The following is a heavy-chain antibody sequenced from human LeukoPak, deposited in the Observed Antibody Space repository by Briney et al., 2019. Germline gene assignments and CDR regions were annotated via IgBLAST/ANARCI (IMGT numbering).Heavy chain of an antibody. J-gene: IGHJ4*02. V-gene: IGHV1-2*02. Sequence: ASVKVSCKASGYTFTGYYMHWVRQAPGQGLEWMGWINPNSGGTNYAQKFQGRVTMTRDTSISTAYMELSRLRSDDTAVYYCARDLTLIAVAGTETRSVDYWGQGTLVTVSS. CDR1: GYTFTGYY. CDR3: ARDLTLIAVAGTETRSVDY. CDR2: INPNSGGT. D-gene: IGHD6-19*01.